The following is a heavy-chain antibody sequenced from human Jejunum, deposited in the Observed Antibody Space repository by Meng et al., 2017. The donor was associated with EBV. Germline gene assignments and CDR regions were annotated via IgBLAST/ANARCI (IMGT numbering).Heavy chain of an antibody. CDR1: GDSVSSNSAA. CDR2: TYYRSKGYN. J-gene: IGHJ4*02. CDR3: ARETTGGYYFDY. D-gene: IGHD1-1*01. Sequence: VQPQQEGPGLVKPPQTPSLTCAISGDSVSSNSAAWNWIRQSPSRGLEWLGRTYYRSKGYNDYAQSVKSRLTINPDTSKNQFSLQLNSVTPEDTAVYFCARETTGGYYFDYWGQGTLVTVSS. V-gene: IGHV6-1*01.